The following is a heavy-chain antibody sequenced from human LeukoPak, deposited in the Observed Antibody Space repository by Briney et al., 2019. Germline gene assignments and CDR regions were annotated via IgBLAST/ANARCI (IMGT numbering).Heavy chain of an antibody. CDR2: INHSGST. Sequence: SETLSLTCAVYGGSFSGYYWSWIRQPPGKGLEWIGEINHSGSTNYNPSLKSRVTISVGTSKNQFSLKLSSVTAADTAVYYCARHPDIVVVKRAFDIWGQGTMVTVSS. CDR3: ARHPDIVVVKRAFDI. D-gene: IGHD2-2*01. J-gene: IGHJ3*02. CDR1: GGSFSGYY. V-gene: IGHV4-34*01.